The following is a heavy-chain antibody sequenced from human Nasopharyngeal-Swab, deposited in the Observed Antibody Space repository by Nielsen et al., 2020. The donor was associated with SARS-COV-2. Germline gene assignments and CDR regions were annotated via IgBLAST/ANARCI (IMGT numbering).Heavy chain of an antibody. CDR2: ISWKDSTI. V-gene: IGHV3-9*01. D-gene: IGHD3-3*01. CDR3: ARGPSVSRAIRSYDFWSGYYGETAARDHYYDVDV. Sequence: GGSLRLSCATSGFIFDDYAMHWVRQAPGKGLEWVAGISWKDSTIDYADSVKGRFTISRDNAKNSLYLQMNGLRPEDTALYYCARGPSVSRAIRSYDFWSGYYGETAARDHYYDVDVWGQGTTVTVSS. J-gene: IGHJ6*02. CDR1: GFIFDDYA.